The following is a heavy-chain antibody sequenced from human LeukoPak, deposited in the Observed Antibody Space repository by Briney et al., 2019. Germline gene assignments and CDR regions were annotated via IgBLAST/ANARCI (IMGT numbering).Heavy chain of an antibody. V-gene: IGHV3-21*04. J-gene: IGHJ3*02. Sequence: GGSLRLSCAASKFTFKTYNMNWVRQAPGKGLEWVSSISSSSRYISYADSVKGRFTISRDNAKNSLYLQMNSLRAEDTAVYYCAREGSMTTLTGDIWGQGTMVTVSS. CDR2: ISSSSRYI. D-gene: IGHD4-11*01. CDR1: KFTFKTYN. CDR3: AREGSMTTLTGDI.